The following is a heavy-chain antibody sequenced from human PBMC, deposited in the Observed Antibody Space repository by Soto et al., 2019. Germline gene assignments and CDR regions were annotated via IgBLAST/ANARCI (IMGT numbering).Heavy chain of an antibody. CDR2: ISSSSSYI. D-gene: IGHD3-22*01. J-gene: IGHJ4*02. Sequence: PGGSLRLSCAASGFTFSSCSMNWVRQAPGKGLEWVSSISSSSSYIYYADSVKGRFTISRDNAKNSLYLQMNSLRAEDTAVYYCATSPPKYYYDSSGNLDYWRQGTLVTVSS. V-gene: IGHV3-21*01. CDR3: ATSPPKYYYDSSGNLDY. CDR1: GFTFSSCS.